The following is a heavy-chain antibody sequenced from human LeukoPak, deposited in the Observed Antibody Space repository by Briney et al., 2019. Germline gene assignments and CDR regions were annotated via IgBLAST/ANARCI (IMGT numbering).Heavy chain of an antibody. CDR2: ISTSGLSR. D-gene: IGHD2-2*01. J-gene: IGHJ4*02. V-gene: IGHV3-23*01. Sequence: RGSLRLSCAASGFTFRNYAMTWVRQAPGKGLEWVSVISTSGLSRNYADSVKGRFTISRDNSKNTLYLEMNSLRDEDTAVYYCAKGTSIVVVPIVAYYFDSWGQGTRVTVSS. CDR3: AKGTSIVVVPIVAYYFDS. CDR1: GFTFRNYA.